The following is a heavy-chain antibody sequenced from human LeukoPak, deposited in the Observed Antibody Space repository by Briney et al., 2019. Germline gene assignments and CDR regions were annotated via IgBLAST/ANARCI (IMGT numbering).Heavy chain of an antibody. D-gene: IGHD3-3*01. CDR1: GGSISSGGYY. Sequence: PSETLSLTCTVSGGSISSGGYYWSWIRQPPGKGLEWIGYIYHSGSTYYNPSLKSRVTISVDRSKNQFSLKLSSVTAADTAVYYCASFRITIFGVVIEDWFDPWGQGTLVTVSS. J-gene: IGHJ5*02. CDR2: IYHSGST. CDR3: ASFRITIFGVVIEDWFDP. V-gene: IGHV4-30-2*01.